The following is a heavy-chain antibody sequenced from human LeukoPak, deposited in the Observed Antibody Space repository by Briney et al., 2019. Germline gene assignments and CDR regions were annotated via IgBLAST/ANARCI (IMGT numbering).Heavy chain of an antibody. Sequence: SETLSLTCAVYGGSFSDYYCSWIRQPPGKGLECVGEINLVRSNNYSPSLKSRVTRSADTSKKQCSLKLSSVTAADTAVYYCAYSSAFQQHCGQGTLVTVCS. J-gene: IGHJ1*01. CDR2: INLVRSN. CDR3: AYSSAFQQH. V-gene: IGHV4-34*01. D-gene: IGHD3-22*01. CDR1: GGSFSDYY.